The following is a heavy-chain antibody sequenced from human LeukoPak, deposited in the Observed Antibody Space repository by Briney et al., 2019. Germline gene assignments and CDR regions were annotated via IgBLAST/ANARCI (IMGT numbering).Heavy chain of an antibody. V-gene: IGHV1-2*02. D-gene: IGHD6-19*01. CDR2: INPKSGGT. CDR1: GYSFTGYY. Sequence: GASVKVSRKASGYSFTGYYMHWVRQAPGQRLEWKGWINPKSGGTNYEQKFQSRVTMTRDTSISTAYMELSSLRSDDTAVYYCAKVGEDTTGWYNYYFDYWGQGTLVTVFS. J-gene: IGHJ4*02. CDR3: AKVGEDTTGWYNYYFDY.